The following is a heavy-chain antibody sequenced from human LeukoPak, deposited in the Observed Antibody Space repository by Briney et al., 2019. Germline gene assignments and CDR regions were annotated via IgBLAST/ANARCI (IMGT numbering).Heavy chain of an antibody. CDR1: SGSISTSNYY. J-gene: IGHJ5*02. V-gene: IGHV4-39*07. D-gene: IGHD3-10*01. CDR2: IFYSGST. Sequence: KSSETLSLTCTVSSGSISTSNYYWGWVRQPPGKALEWIGNIFYSGSTYYSPSLKSRVTMSVDTSKNQFSLKLSSVTAADTAVYYCARDSGTTGEVKFDPWGQGTLVTVSS. CDR3: ARDSGTTGEVKFDP.